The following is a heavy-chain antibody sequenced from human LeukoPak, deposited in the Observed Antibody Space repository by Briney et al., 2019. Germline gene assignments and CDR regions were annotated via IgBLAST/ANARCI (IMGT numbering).Heavy chain of an antibody. CDR2: ISSSSSTI. V-gene: IGHV3-48*04. Sequence: PGGSLRLSCEASGFTFSSYWMHWVRQAPGKGLEWVSYISSSSSTIYYADSVKGRFTISRDNAKNSLYLQMNSLRAEDTAVYYCARVDDYYGSGSYGGYYFDYWGQGTLVTVSS. D-gene: IGHD3-10*01. CDR3: ARVDDYYGSGSYGGYYFDY. CDR1: GFTFSSYW. J-gene: IGHJ4*02.